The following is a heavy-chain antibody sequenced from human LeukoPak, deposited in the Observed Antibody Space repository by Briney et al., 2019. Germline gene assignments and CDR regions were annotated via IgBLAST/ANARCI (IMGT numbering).Heavy chain of an antibody. CDR3: ARSDYGGNHATSDY. D-gene: IGHD4-23*01. V-gene: IGHV5-51*01. CDR1: GYNFITYW. J-gene: IGHJ4*02. Sequence: GESLKISCKASGYNFITYWIAWVRQMPGKGLEWMGITYPGDSDTRYSPSFQGHVTISADKSISTAYLQWSSLKASDTAIYYCARSDYGGNHATSDYWGQGTLVTVSS. CDR2: TYPGDSDT.